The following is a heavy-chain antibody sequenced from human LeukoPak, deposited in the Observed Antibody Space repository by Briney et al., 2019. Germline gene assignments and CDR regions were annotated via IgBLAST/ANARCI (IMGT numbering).Heavy chain of an antibody. CDR3: ARGGSYLSAFDI. Sequence: GGSLRLSCAASGFTFSSYWMSWVREAPGKALEGVSIIYSGGSTFYADSVKGRFTISRDNSKNTLYLQMNSLRAEDTAVYYCARGGSYLSAFDIWGQGTMVTVSS. D-gene: IGHD1-26*01. CDR2: IYSGGST. V-gene: IGHV3-53*01. CDR1: GFTFSSYW. J-gene: IGHJ3*02.